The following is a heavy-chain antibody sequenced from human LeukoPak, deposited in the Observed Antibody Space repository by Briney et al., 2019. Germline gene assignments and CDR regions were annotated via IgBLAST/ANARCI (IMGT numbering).Heavy chain of an antibody. V-gene: IGHV1-69*06. CDR3: ARMSIAAFWYFDL. Sequence: GASVKVSCKASGYTFTSYYMHWVRQAPGQGLEWMGGIIPIFVTANYAQKFQGRVTITADKSTSTAYMELSSLRSEDTAVYYCARMSIAAFWYFDLWGRGTLVTVSS. D-gene: IGHD6-6*01. CDR1: GYTFTSYY. J-gene: IGHJ2*01. CDR2: IIPIFVTA.